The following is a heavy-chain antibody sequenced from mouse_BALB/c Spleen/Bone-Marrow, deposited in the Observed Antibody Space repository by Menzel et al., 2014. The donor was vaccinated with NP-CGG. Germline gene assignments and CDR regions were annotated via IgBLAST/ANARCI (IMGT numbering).Heavy chain of an antibody. CDR2: ISTYYGDA. J-gene: IGHJ4*01. CDR1: GYTFTDYS. CDR3: ARRGSMDY. V-gene: IGHV1-67*01. Sequence: VQLVESGAELVRPGVSVKISCKGSGYTFTDYSIHWVRQSHAKSLEWIGVISTYYGDANYNQKFKGKATMTVDKSSSTAYMELARLTPEDSAIYYCARRGSMDYWGQGTSVTVSS.